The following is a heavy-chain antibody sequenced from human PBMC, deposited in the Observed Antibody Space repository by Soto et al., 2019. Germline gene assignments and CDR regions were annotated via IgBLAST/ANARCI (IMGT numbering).Heavy chain of an antibody. J-gene: IGHJ5*02. CDR3: ARGHCIGGSCYSVVWWFDP. Sequence: GASVKVSCKASGGTFNSFAISCVRQAPGEGLEWMGGITPIVGTVNYAQKFQGRATITADESTSTAHMELSSLRSEDTAVYYCARGHCIGGSCYSVVWWFDPWGQGTLVTVSS. V-gene: IGHV1-69*13. CDR2: ITPIVGTV. D-gene: IGHD2-15*01. CDR1: GGTFNSFA.